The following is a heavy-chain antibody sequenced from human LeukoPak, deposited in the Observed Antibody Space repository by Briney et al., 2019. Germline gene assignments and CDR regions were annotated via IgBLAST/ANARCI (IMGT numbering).Heavy chain of an antibody. Sequence: SETLSLTCTVSGGSISSYYWSWIRQPPGKGLECIGYIYYSGSTNYNPSLKSRVTISVDTSKHQFSLKLSSVTAADTAVYYCARDSIAARPPHYYYMDVWGKGTTVTVSS. CDR1: GGSISSYY. CDR3: ARDSIAARPPHYYYMDV. D-gene: IGHD6-6*01. V-gene: IGHV4-59*01. J-gene: IGHJ6*03. CDR2: IYYSGST.